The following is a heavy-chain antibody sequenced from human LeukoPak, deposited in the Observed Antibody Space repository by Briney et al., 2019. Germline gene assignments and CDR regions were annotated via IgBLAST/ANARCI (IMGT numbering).Heavy chain of an antibody. V-gene: IGHV5-51*01. CDR2: IYPGDSDT. CDR1: GYSFTSYW. D-gene: IGHD3-10*01. CDR3: ARHSGSGSNYIGYYFGMDV. J-gene: IGHJ6*02. Sequence: GESLKISCKGSGYSFTSYWIGWVRQMPGKGLEWMGIIYPGDSDTRYSPSFQGQVTISADKSISTAYLQWRSLKASDTAMYYCARHSGSGSNYIGYYFGMDVWGQGTTVTVSS.